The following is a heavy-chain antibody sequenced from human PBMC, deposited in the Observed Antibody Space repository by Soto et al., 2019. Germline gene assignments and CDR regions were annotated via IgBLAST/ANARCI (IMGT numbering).Heavy chain of an antibody. CDR3: ARAGWNDSFYY. Sequence: GASVKVSCKASGYTFTSYAIHWVRQAPGQSLEWMGWVNSGKINTKYSQRFQGRVTITRDTSASTAYMELSSLTSEDTAVYYCARAGWNDSFYYWGQGSLVTVSS. V-gene: IGHV1-3*01. D-gene: IGHD1-1*01. J-gene: IGHJ4*02. CDR1: GYTFTSYA. CDR2: VNSGKINT.